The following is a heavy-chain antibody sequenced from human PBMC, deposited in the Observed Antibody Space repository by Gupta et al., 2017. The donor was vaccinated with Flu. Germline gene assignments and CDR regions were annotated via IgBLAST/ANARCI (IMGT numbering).Heavy chain of an antibody. V-gene: IGHV1-69*01. Sequence: QVQLVQSGAEVKKSGSSVKLSCKASGDTFSTYTFNWVRQAPGQGLEWMGGILPIIGATDYAQEFQGRVTITADESTSTAYMEFSNLRSDDTAVYYCVRLTPCGGDCYYFQHGGQGTLVTGSS. CDR3: VRLTPCGGDCYYFQH. CDR1: GDTFSTYT. CDR2: ILPIIGAT. D-gene: IGHD2-21*02. J-gene: IGHJ1*01.